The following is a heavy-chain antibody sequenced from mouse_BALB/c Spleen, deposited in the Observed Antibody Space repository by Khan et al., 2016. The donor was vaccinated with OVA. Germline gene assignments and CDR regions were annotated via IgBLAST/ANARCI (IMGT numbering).Heavy chain of an antibody. CDR1: GFTFSSFG. D-gene: IGHD1-1*01. V-gene: IGHV5-17*02. J-gene: IGHJ2*01. Sequence: EVKLMESGGGLVQPGGSRKLSCAASGFTFSSFGMHWVRQAPEKGLEWVAYISSGSSTIYYADTVKGRVTISRDNPKNTLFLQMTSLRSEDTAMSYCSRSGGSSLLFDYWGQGTTLTVSS. CDR2: ISSGSSTI. CDR3: SRSGGSSLLFDY.